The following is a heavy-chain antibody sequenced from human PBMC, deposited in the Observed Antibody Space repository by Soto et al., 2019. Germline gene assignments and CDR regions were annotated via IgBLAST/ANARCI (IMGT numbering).Heavy chain of an antibody. V-gene: IGHV3-48*02. D-gene: IGHD5-12*01. CDR2: ISRTSSAI. J-gene: IGHJ4*02. CDR1: GFTLSSYS. Sequence: GGYLRLSCAASGFTLSSYSLNWVRQAPGKGLYWVSYISRTSSAIYYADSVKGRFTISRDNANNLLFLQMNSLRDEDTAVYYCARDGGYSGYDIDFRGQGTLVTVSS. CDR3: ARDGGYSGYDIDF.